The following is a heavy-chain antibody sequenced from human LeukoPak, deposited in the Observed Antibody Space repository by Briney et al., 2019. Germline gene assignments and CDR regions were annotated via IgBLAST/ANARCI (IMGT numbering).Heavy chain of an antibody. J-gene: IGHJ4*02. V-gene: IGHV3-66*01. CDR2: IYSGGST. Sequence: GGSLRLSCAASGFTVSDNYMSWVHQAPGKGLEWVSVIYSGGSTNYADSVKGRFSVSRDSSRNTLYLQMNNLRAEDTAVYFCARDYFDCWGQGTLVTVSS. CDR3: ARDYFDC. CDR1: GFTVSDNY.